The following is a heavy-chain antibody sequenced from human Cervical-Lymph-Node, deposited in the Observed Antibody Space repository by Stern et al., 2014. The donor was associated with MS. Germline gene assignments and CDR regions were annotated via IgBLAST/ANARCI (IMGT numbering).Heavy chain of an antibody. J-gene: IGHJ6*02. CDR1: GGTFTNNA. D-gene: IGHD3-22*01. CDR3: SRVPQFFYDTSGDYDYYYGMDV. V-gene: IGHV1-69*01. Sequence: QVQLVESGAEVKKPGSSVKVSCKASGGTFTNNAINWVRQAPGQGLEWMGGIIPVFGTAAYAQKFQGRVTIIADESSSTVYMELSSLRSDDTAVYYCSRVPQFFYDTSGDYDYYYGMDVWGQGTTVTVSS. CDR2: IIPVFGTA.